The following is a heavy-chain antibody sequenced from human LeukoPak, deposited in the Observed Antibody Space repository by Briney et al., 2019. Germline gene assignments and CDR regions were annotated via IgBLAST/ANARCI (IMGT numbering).Heavy chain of an antibody. Sequence: GGSLRLSCAASGFTFSSYWMHWVRQAPGKGLVWVSRINSDGSSTSYADSVKGRFTISRDNAKNTLYLQMNSLRAEDTAVYYCATGPYGSGSYYNGYYYYYYMDVWGKGTTVTVSS. CDR3: ATGPYGSGSYYNGYYYYYYMDV. D-gene: IGHD3-10*01. CDR2: INSDGSST. CDR1: GFTFSSYW. V-gene: IGHV3-74*01. J-gene: IGHJ6*03.